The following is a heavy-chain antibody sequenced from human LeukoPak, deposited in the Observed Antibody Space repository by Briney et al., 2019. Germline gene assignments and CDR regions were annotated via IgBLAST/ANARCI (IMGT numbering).Heavy chain of an antibody. Sequence: PSETLSLTCTVSGVSISSSNSCWGWIRQPPGKGLEWIGSIYYSGNTYYNASLKSQVSISIDTSKNQFSLRLTSVTAADTAVYYCARAGGYWPYWYFDLWGRGTLVTVSS. J-gene: IGHJ2*01. D-gene: IGHD2-8*02. CDR3: ARAGGYWPYWYFDL. V-gene: IGHV4-39*01. CDR2: IYYSGNT. CDR1: GVSISSSNSC.